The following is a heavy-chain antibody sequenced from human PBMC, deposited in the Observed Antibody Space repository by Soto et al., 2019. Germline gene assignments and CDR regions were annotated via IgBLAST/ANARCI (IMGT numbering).Heavy chain of an antibody. J-gene: IGHJ4*02. CDR1: GYSFTTYG. CDR3: ARPYDSSQSPRFDY. D-gene: IGHD3-22*01. V-gene: IGHV1-18*01. CDR2: ISPYNGTT. Sequence: GASVKVSCKASGYSFTTYGIFWVRQAPGQGLEWMGWISPYNGTTNYAQNLQGRVSMTTDTSTTTAYMELRSLRSDDTAVYYCARPYDSSQSPRFDYWGQGTLVTVSS.